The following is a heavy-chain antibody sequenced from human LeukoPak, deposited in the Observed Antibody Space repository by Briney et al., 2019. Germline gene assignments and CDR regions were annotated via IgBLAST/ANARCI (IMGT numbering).Heavy chain of an antibody. V-gene: IGHV4-61*02. CDR1: GGSISSGSYY. D-gene: IGHD6-19*01. CDR2: IYTSGSP. J-gene: IGHJ4*02. Sequence: SETLSLTCTVSGGSISSGSYYWSWIGQPGGKGLEWIVRIYTSGSPNYNPSLKSRVTISVDTSKNQFSLKLSSVTAADTAVYYCARVVGSGWKFDYWGQGTLVTVSS. CDR3: ARVVGSGWKFDY.